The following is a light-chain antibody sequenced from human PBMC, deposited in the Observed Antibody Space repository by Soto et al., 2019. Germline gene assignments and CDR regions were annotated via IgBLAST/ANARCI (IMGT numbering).Light chain of an antibody. CDR3: AAWDDSLNGPV. V-gene: IGLV1-44*01. J-gene: IGLJ3*02. CDR2: SNN. CDR1: RSNIAANT. Sequence: QPVLTQPPSASGAPGQSVTISCSGSRSNIAANTVNWYQQFPGTAPKLLIYSNNQRPSGVPDRFSGSKSGTSASLAISGLQSVDESDYYCAAWDDSLNGPVFGGGTKLTVL.